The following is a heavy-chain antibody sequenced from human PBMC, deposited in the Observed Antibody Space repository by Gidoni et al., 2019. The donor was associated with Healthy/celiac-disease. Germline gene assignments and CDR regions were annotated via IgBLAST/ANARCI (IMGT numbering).Heavy chain of an antibody. CDR1: GYAFTSYG. J-gene: IGHJ5*02. Sequence: QVQLVQSGAEMKKPGASVKVSCTASGYAFTSYGISWVRQAPGQGLEWMGWISAYNGNTNYAQKLQGRVTMTTDTSTSTAYMELRSLRSDDTAVYYCARAQWLVVRSWFDPWGQGTLVTVSS. CDR2: ISAYNGNT. V-gene: IGHV1-18*01. CDR3: ARAQWLVVRSWFDP. D-gene: IGHD6-19*01.